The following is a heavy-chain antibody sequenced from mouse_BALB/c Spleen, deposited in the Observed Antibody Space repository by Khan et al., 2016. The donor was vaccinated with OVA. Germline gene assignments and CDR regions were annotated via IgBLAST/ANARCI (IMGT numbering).Heavy chain of an antibody. CDR3: ARLAYYYDSEGFAY. CDR1: GFTFSTYG. CDR2: ISTGGHYT. Sequence: EVELVESGGDLVKPGGSLKLSCAASGFTFSTYGMSWVRQTPDKRLEWVATISTGGHYTYYPDSVKGRFTISRDNAKNTLYLQMTSLGSEDTAMFYCARLAYYYDSEGFAYWGQGTLVTVSA. J-gene: IGHJ3*01. V-gene: IGHV5-6*01. D-gene: IGHD1-1*01.